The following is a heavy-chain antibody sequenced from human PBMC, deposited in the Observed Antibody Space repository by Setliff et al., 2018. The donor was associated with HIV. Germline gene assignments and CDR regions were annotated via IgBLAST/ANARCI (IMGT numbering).Heavy chain of an antibody. CDR3: ARNQYYYDSSGGGALDY. V-gene: IGHV4-39*01. Sequence: PSETLSLTCTVSGGSISSSSYYWGWIRQPPGKGLEWIGSIYYSGSTYYNPSLKSRVTISVDTSKNQFSLKLSSVTAADTAVYYCARNQYYYDSSGGGALDYWGQGTLVTVSS. CDR2: IYYSGST. D-gene: IGHD3-22*01. CDR1: GGSISSSSYY. J-gene: IGHJ4*02.